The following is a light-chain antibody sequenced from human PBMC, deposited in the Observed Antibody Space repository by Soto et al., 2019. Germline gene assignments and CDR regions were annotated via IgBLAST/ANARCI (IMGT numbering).Light chain of an antibody. CDR3: SSYTTSNTRQIV. CDR1: SSDVGGYNY. Sequence: QSVLTQPASVSGSPGQSITISCTGTSSDVGGYNYVSWYQHHPGKAPKLLIYDVSNRPSGISSRFSGSKSDNTASLTISGLQPEDEADYYCSSYTTSNTRQIVFGTGTKVPV. V-gene: IGLV2-14*03. J-gene: IGLJ1*01. CDR2: DVS.